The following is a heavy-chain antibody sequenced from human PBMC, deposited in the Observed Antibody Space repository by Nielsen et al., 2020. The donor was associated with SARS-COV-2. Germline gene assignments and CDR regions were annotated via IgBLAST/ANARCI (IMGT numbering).Heavy chain of an antibody. CDR3: AKNITAVAANVAANYFDY. CDR1: GFTFSNYA. D-gene: IGHD6-19*01. J-gene: IGHJ4*02. V-gene: IGHV3-23*01. CDR2: ISGTGGST. Sequence: GGSLRLSCAASGFTFSNYAMSWVRQAPGKGLEWVSGISGTGGSTYHADSVKGRFTISRDNSKNTLYLQMNSLRAEDTAVYYCAKNITAVAANVAANYFDYWGQGTLVTVSS.